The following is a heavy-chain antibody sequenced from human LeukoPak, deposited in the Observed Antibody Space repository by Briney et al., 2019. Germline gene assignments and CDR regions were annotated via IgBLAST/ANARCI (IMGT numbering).Heavy chain of an antibody. CDR3: ATIHSRPY. D-gene: IGHD2-15*01. CDR2: IRSGSTTI. Sequence: GGSLRLSCEASGFIFSDYYMTWIRQPPGKGLEWIAYIRSGSTTIYYADSVKGRFTISRDDAKNSLFLQMNSLRAEDTAVYYCATIHSRPYWDQGTLVTVSS. J-gene: IGHJ4*02. V-gene: IGHV3-11*01. CDR1: GFIFSDYY.